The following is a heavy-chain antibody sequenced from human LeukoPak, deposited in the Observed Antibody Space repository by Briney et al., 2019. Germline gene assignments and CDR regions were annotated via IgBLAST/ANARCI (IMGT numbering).Heavy chain of an antibody. V-gene: IGHV3-49*04. CDR3: TGAGGVFDY. CDR1: GFTFSSYG. Sequence: GGSLRLSCAASGFTFSSYGMHWVRQAPGKGLEWVGFIRSKAYGGTTEYAASVKGRFTISRDDSKSIAYLQMNSLKTEDTAVYYCTGAGGVFDYWGQGTLVTVSS. J-gene: IGHJ4*02. D-gene: IGHD3-16*01. CDR2: IRSKAYGGTT.